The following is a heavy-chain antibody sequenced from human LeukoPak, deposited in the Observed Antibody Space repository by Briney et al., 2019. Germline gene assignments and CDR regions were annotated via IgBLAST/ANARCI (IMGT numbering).Heavy chain of an antibody. D-gene: IGHD3-22*01. J-gene: IGHJ3*02. CDR1: GGPISSGGYY. Sequence: SETLSLTCTVSGGPISSGGYYWSWIRQHPGKGLEWIGYIYYSGSTYYNPSLKSRVTISVDTSKNQFSLKLSSVTAADTAVYYCAIPDSSGYDAFDIWGQGTMVTVSS. V-gene: IGHV4-31*03. CDR2: IYYSGST. CDR3: AIPDSSGYDAFDI.